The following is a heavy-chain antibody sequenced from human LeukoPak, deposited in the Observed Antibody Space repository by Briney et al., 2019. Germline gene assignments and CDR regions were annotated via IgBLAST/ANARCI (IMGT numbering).Heavy chain of an antibody. D-gene: IGHD3-22*01. Sequence: PSETLSLTRTVSGGSISSYYWSWIRQPPGKGLEWIGEINHSGSTNYNPSLKSRVTISVDTSKNQFSLKLSSVTAADTAVYYCAREAAYCDSSTLNYYYYYMDVWGKGTTVTVSS. CDR1: GGSISSYY. CDR2: INHSGST. J-gene: IGHJ6*03. CDR3: AREAAYCDSSTLNYYYYYMDV. V-gene: IGHV4-34*01.